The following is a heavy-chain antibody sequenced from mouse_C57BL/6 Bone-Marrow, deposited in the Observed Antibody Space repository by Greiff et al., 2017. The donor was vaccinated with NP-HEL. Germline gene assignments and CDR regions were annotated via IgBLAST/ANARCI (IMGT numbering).Heavy chain of an antibody. CDR3: ARDRDPITTVVADWYFDV. CDR1: GFTFSSYA. Sequence: DVMLVESGGGLVKPGGSLKLSCAASGFTFSSYAMSWVRQTPEKRLEWVATISDGGSYTYYPDNVKGRFTISRDNAKNNLYLQMSHLKSEDTAMYYCARDRDPITTVVADWYFDVWGTGTTVTVSS. V-gene: IGHV5-4*01. J-gene: IGHJ1*03. CDR2: ISDGGSYT. D-gene: IGHD1-1*01.